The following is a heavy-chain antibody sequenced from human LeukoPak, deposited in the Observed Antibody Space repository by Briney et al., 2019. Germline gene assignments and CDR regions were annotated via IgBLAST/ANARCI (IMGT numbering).Heavy chain of an antibody. V-gene: IGHV1-24*01. CDR3: ATRTYSGYDWEFDY. J-gene: IGHJ4*02. Sequence: ASVKVSCKVSGYTLTELSMRWVRQAPGKGLEWMGGFDPEDGETIYAQKFQGRVTMTEDTPTDTAYMELSSLRSEDTAVYYCATRTYSGYDWEFDYWGQGTLVTVSS. D-gene: IGHD5-12*01. CDR1: GYTLTELS. CDR2: FDPEDGET.